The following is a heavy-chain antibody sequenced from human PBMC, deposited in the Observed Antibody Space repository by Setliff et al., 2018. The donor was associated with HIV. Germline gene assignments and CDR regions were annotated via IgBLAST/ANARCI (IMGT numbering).Heavy chain of an antibody. CDR2: IFHTGST. CDR3: ATSGYSYAFNWFDP. J-gene: IGHJ5*02. Sequence: SETLSLTCTVSGGSIKSSSYYWGWIRQPPGKGLEWIGSIFHTGSTYYNPSLKSRVTISVDTSKNQFSLRLTSVTAADTAVYYRATSGYSYAFNWFDPWGQGTLVTVSS. D-gene: IGHD5-18*01. V-gene: IGHV4-39*07. CDR1: GGSIKSSSYY.